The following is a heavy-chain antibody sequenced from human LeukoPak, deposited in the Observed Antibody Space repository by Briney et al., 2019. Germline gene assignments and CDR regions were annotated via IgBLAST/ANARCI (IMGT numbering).Heavy chain of an antibody. V-gene: IGHV3-30*02. Sequence: GGSLRLSCTTSGFTFNHYGLHWVRQPPGKGLEWVAFIRYDGINKYFADSVTGRFTISRDNNNNTMYLQMNNLTVDDTAVYYCAKPSYMFAPGIRSCFDCWGQGTLVTVSS. CDR1: GFTFNHYG. CDR2: IRYDGINK. D-gene: IGHD3-10*02. J-gene: IGHJ4*02. CDR3: AKPSYMFAPGIRSCFDC.